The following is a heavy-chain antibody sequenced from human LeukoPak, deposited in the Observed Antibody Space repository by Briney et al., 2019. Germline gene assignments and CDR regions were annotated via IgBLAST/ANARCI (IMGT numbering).Heavy chain of an antibody. Sequence: SETLSLTCTVSGGSISSSSYYWGWIRQPPGKGLEWIGSIYYSGSTYYNPSLKSRVTISVDTSKNQFSLKLSSVTAADTAVYYCASLIAAAGLKDDYWGQGTLVTVSS. J-gene: IGHJ4*02. CDR1: GGSISSSSYY. V-gene: IGHV4-39*01. CDR2: IYYSGST. CDR3: ASLIAAAGLKDDY. D-gene: IGHD6-13*01.